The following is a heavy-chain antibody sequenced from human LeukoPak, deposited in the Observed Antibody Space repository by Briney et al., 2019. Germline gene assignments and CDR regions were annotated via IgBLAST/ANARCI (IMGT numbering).Heavy chain of an antibody. CDR3: ARDMSGSYESDAFDI. CDR2: INPNSGGT. D-gene: IGHD1-26*01. CDR1: GYTFTGYY. J-gene: IGHJ3*02. V-gene: IGHV1-2*02. Sequence: ASVKVSCKASGYTFTGYYMHWARQAPGQGLEWMGWINPNSGGTNYAQKFQGRVIMTRDTSISTAYMELSRLRSDDTAGYYCARDMSGSYESDAFDIWGQGTMVTVSS.